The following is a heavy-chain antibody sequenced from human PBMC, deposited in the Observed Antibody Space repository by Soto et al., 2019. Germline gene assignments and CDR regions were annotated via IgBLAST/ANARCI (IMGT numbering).Heavy chain of an antibody. CDR3: ARDILVVRRLTLNQPVCGMNV. Sequence: QVQLVQSGAEVKKPGASVKVSCKASGYTFTSYYIHWVRQAPGQGLEWMGIVNPAGGGSTYAQNLQGRVTMTNDTATSTVFMEVLDLRSEDTAVYACARDILVVRRLTLNQPVCGMNVLGQGTTVPVSS. CDR2: VNPAGGGS. J-gene: IGHJ6*02. CDR1: GYTFTSYY. D-gene: IGHD2-8*02. V-gene: IGHV1-46*01.